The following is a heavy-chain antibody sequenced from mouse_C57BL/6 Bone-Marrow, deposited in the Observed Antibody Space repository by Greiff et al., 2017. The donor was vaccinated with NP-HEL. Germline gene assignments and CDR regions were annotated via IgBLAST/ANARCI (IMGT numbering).Heavy chain of an antibody. J-gene: IGHJ3*01. CDR1: GYSFTSYY. Sequence: VQLQQSGPELVKPGASVKISCKASGYSFTSYYIHWVKQRPGQGLEWIGLSYPGSGKTKDNEKFKGKATRTADTSSSTAYMQLSSLTSEDSAVYYCARLLYWGQGTLVTVSA. CDR3: ARLLY. CDR2: SYPGSGKT. V-gene: IGHV1-66*01.